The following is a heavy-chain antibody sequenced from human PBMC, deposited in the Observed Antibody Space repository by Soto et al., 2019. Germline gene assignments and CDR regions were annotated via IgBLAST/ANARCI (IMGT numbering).Heavy chain of an antibody. CDR1: GGPISAGDSY. CDR2: IYYTGTT. J-gene: IGHJ5*01. V-gene: IGHV4-30-4*01. Sequence: PSETLSLTCTVSGGPISAGDSYWNWIREPRRKGREWIGYIYYTGTTKYDPSLKSRATLSVDTSKNRFSLNLTSVTAADSAVYYCARGEWFQPWGPGTLVTVSA. CDR3: ARGEWFQP.